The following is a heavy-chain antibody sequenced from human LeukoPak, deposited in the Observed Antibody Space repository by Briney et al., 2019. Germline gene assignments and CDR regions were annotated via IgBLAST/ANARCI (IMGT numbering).Heavy chain of an antibody. J-gene: IGHJ5*02. CDR2: IYSGGST. CDR1: GFTVSSDY. CDR3: ARNWFAP. Sequence: GGSLRLSCAASGFTVSSDYMSWVRQAPGKGLEWVSVIYSGGSTDYADSVKGRFTIYRDKSKNTVYLQMNSLRFEDTDMYYCARNWFAPWGQGTLVIVSS. V-gene: IGHV3-53*05.